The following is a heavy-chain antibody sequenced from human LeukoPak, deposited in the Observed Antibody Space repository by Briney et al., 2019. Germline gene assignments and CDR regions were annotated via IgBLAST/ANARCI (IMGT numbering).Heavy chain of an antibody. CDR2: ISAYNGNT. CDR1: GYTFTSYG. J-gene: IGHJ4*02. V-gene: IGHV1-18*01. D-gene: IGHD2-2*01. CDR3: AISCSSTSCYGY. Sequence: GASVKVSCKASGYTFTSYGISWVRQAPGQGLEWMGWISAYNGNTNYAQKLQGRVTMTTDTSTSTAYMELSSLRSEDTAMYYCAISCSSTSCYGYWGQGTLVTVSS.